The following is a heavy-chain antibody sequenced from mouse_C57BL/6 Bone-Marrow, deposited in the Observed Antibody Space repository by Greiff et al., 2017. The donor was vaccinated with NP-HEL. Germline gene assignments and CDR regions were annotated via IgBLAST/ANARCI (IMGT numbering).Heavy chain of an antibody. CDR3: ARGPGRYYYGSSYDYAMDY. J-gene: IGHJ4*01. CDR2: INPNNGGT. Sequence: VQLQQSGPELVKPGASVKISCKASGYTFTDYYMNWVKQSHGKSLEWIGDINPNNGGTSYNQKFKGKATLTVDKSSSTAYMELRSLTSEDSAVYYCARGPGRYYYGSSYDYAMDYWGQGTSVTVSS. CDR1: GYTFTDYY. V-gene: IGHV1-26*01. D-gene: IGHD1-1*01.